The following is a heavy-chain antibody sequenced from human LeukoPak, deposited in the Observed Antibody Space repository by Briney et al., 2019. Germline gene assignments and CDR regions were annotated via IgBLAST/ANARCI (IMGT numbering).Heavy chain of an antibody. V-gene: IGHV3-21*04. CDR3: ARGSGSYYTF. CDR1: GFIFNTYA. Sequence: GGSLRLSCAASGFIFNTYAFHWVRQTPGKGLEWVSSITSSSMYIYYADSVKGRFTISRDNSKNTLYLQMNSLRAEDTAVYYCARGSGSYYTFWGQGTLVTVSS. J-gene: IGHJ4*02. CDR2: ITSSSMYI. D-gene: IGHD3-10*01.